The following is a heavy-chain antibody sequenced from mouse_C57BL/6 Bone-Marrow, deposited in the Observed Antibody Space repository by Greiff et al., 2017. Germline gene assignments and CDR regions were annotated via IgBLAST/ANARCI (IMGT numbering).Heavy chain of an antibody. CDR1: GYTFTSYG. J-gene: IGHJ2*01. Sequence: VQLVESGAELARPGASVKLSCKASGYTFTSYGISWVKQRTGQGLEWIGEIYPRSGNTYYNEKFKGKATLTADKSSSTAYMELRSLTSEDSAVYFCAREDYGSSYYFDYWGQGTTLTVSS. CDR2: IYPRSGNT. V-gene: IGHV1-81*01. D-gene: IGHD1-1*01. CDR3: AREDYGSSYYFDY.